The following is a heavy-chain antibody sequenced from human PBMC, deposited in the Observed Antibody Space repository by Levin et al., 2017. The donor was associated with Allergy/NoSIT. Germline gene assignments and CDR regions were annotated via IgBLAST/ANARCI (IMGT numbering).Heavy chain of an antibody. CDR2: ISGSGGST. V-gene: IGHV3-23*01. D-gene: IGHD2-15*01. Sequence: GESLKISCAASGFTFSSYVMSWVRQAPGKGLEWISGISGSGGSTYYADSVKGRFTISRDNSENTLSLQMNSLRAEDTAIYYCAKVKGVAVVSAAGEYWGQGTLVTVSS. CDR3: AKVKGVAVVSAAGEY. J-gene: IGHJ4*02. CDR1: GFTFSSYV.